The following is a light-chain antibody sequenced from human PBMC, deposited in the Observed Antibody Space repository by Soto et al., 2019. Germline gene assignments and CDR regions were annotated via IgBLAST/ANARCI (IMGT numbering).Light chain of an antibody. CDR1: SSDVGGYNY. CDR3: SSYTSSSTFYV. Sequence: QSVLTQPASVSGSPGQSITISCTGTSSDVGGYNYVSWYQQHPGKAPKLMIYEVNNRPSGVSNRFSGSKSGNTASLTISGLQADDEADYYCSSYTSSSTFYVFGPGTKVTVL. CDR2: EVN. V-gene: IGLV2-14*01. J-gene: IGLJ1*01.